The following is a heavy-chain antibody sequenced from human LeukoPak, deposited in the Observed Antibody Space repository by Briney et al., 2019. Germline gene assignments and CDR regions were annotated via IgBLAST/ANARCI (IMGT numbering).Heavy chain of an antibody. CDR1: GYTFTSYA. CDR2: INTNTGNP. J-gene: IGHJ4*02. CDR3: ASVGSGWYRELDY. V-gene: IGHV7-4-1*02. D-gene: IGHD6-19*01. Sequence: ASVKVSCKASGYTFTSYAMNWVRQAPGQGLEWMGWINTNTGNPTYAQGFTGRFVFSLDTSVSTPYLQISSLKAEDTAVYYCASVGSGWYRELDYWGQGTLVTVSS.